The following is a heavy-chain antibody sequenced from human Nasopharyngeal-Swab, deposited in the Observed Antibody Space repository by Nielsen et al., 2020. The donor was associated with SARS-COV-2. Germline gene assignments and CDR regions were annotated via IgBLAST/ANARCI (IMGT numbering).Heavy chain of an antibody. Sequence: VGLAPGKGLEWVSYISSSGSTRYYADSVKGRFTISRDNAKNSLYLQMNSLRAEDTAVYYCARDYCSSTSCYDYWGQGTLVTVSS. CDR3: ARDYCSSTSCYDY. J-gene: IGHJ4*02. CDR2: ISSSGSTR. D-gene: IGHD2-2*01. V-gene: IGHV3-48*03.